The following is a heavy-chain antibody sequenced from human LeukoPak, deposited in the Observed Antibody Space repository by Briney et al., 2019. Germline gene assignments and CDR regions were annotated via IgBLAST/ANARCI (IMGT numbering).Heavy chain of an antibody. CDR2: IYYSGST. CDR1: GGSISSYY. D-gene: IGHD4-17*01. CDR3: ARGMTTNNY. V-gene: IGHV4-59*01. J-gene: IGHJ4*02. Sequence: KPSETLPLTCTVSGGSISSYYWSWIRQPPGKGLEWIGYIYYSGSTNYNPSLKSRVTISVDTSKNQFSLKLSSVTAADTAVYYCARGMTTNNYWGQGTLVTVSS.